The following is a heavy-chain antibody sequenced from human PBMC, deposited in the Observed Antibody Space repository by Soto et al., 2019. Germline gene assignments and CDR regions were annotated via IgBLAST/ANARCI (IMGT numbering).Heavy chain of an antibody. V-gene: IGHV1-8*01. CDR1: GYTFTSYD. CDR3: ARGRGSCSGGSCYSFDY. Sequence: ASVKVSCKASGYTFTSYDINWVRQATGQGLEWMGWMNPNSGNTGYAQKFQGRVTMTRNTSISTAYMELSSLRSEDTAVYYCARGRGSCSGGSCYSFDYWGQGTLVTVSS. D-gene: IGHD2-15*01. J-gene: IGHJ4*02. CDR2: MNPNSGNT.